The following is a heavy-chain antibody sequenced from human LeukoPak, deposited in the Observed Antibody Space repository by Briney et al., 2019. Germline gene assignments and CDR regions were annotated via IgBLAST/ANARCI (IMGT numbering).Heavy chain of an antibody. CDR2: ITISGDRT. CDR3: AKDAGYDVGATDY. V-gene: IGHV3-23*01. CDR1: GFTFSTYA. Sequence: GGSLRLSCAASGFTFSTYAMSWVRQAPGKGLEWVSTITISGDRTYYADSVKGRFTISRDNSKNMLYLQMNGLRAEDTAVYYCAKDAGYDVGATDYWGQGTLVTVSS. D-gene: IGHD1-26*01. J-gene: IGHJ4*02.